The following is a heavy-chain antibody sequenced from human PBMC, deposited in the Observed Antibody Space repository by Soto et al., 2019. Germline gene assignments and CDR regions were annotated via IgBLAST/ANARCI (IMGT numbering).Heavy chain of an antibody. CDR3: ATGGDSSGWYEAFDY. CDR2: IYYSGST. CDR1: GGSIRSYY. D-gene: IGHD6-19*01. V-gene: IGHV4-59*01. J-gene: IGHJ4*02. Sequence: SETLSLTCTVSGGSIRSYYWSWIRQPPGKGLEWIGYIYYSGSTNYNPSLKSRLTISVDTSKNQFSLRLSSVTAADTAVYYCATGGDSSGWYEAFDYWGQGTVVTVSS.